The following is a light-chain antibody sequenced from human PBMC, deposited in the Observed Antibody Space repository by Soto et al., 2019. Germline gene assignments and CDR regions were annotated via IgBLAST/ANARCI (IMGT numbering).Light chain of an antibody. V-gene: IGKV1-5*03. J-gene: IGKJ2*01. CDR2: KAS. CDR3: QHYITHPYT. CDR1: QSITDW. Sequence: DIQMTQSPSTLSASVGDRVTITCRASQSITDWLAWYQQKPGKAPKLLIYKASSLESGVPSRFSGGGSGTEFTLTISSLQPDDFASYYCQHYITHPYTFGQGTKLEIK.